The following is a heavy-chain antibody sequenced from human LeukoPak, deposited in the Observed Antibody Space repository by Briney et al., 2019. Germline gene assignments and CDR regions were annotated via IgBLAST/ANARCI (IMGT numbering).Heavy chain of an antibody. J-gene: IGHJ2*01. CDR3: ARAQVYSWYFDL. D-gene: IGHD4-11*01. V-gene: IGHV4-59*01. CDR2: IYYTGST. CDR1: GGSISSYY. Sequence: PSETLSLTCTVSGGSISSYYWSWIREPPGKGLGWIGYIYYTGSTNYNPSLKSRVTISVDTSKNQFSLKLSSVPAADTAVYYCARAQVYSWYFDLWGRGTLVTVSS.